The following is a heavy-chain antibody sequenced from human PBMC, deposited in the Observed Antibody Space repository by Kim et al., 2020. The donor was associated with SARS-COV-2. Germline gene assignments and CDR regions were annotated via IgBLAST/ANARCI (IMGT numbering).Heavy chain of an antibody. Sequence: QKFQGRVTMTEDTSTDTAYMELSSLRSEDTAVYYCATDRWDGYNSVAFDIWGQGTMVTVSS. CDR3: ATDRWDGYNSVAFDI. V-gene: IGHV1-24*01. D-gene: IGHD5-12*01. J-gene: IGHJ3*02.